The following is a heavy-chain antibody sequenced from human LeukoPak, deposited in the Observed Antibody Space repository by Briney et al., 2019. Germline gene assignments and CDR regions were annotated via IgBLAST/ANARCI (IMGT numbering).Heavy chain of an antibody. CDR2: IYYSGST. CDR3: ARVSGYGDYVVNY. Sequence: SETLSLTCTVSGGSISSGDYYWSWIRQPPGKGLEWIGYIYYSGSTYYNPSLKSRVTISVDTSKNQFSLKLSSVTAADTAVYYCARVSGYGDYVVNYWGQGTLVTVSS. CDR1: GGSISSGDYY. J-gene: IGHJ4*02. V-gene: IGHV4-30-4*01. D-gene: IGHD4-17*01.